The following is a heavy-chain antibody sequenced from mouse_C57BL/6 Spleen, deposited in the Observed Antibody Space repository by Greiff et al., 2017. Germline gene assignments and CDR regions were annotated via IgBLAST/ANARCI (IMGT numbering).Heavy chain of an antibody. V-gene: IGHV2-5*01. CDR1: GFSLTSYG. D-gene: IGHD4-1*01. CDR2: IWRGGST. CDR3: AKTRTGTGYFDY. Sequence: VQVVESGPGLVQPSQSLSITCTVSGFSLTSYGVHWVRQSPGKGLEWLGVIWRGGSTDYNAAFMSRLSITKDNSKSQVFFKMNSLQADDTAIYYCAKTRTGTGYFDYWGQGTTLTVSS. J-gene: IGHJ2*01.